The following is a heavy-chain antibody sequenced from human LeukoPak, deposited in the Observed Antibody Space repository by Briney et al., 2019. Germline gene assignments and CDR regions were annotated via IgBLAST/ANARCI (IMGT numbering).Heavy chain of an antibody. CDR1: GFTFSSYW. Sequence: SGGSLRLSCAASGFTFSSYWMHWVRQAPGKGLVWVSRINSDGSSTSYADYVKGRFTISRDNAKNTLYLQMNSLRAEDTAVYYCAREGRRQMATTFDYWGQGTLVTVSS. D-gene: IGHD5-24*01. CDR3: AREGRRQMATTFDY. CDR2: INSDGSST. J-gene: IGHJ4*02. V-gene: IGHV3-74*01.